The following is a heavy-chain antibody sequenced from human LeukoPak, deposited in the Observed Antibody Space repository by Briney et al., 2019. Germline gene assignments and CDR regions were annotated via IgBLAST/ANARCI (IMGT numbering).Heavy chain of an antibody. Sequence: GESLKISCKGSGYSFTSYWIGWVRQMPGKGLEWIGIIYPGDSDTRYSPSFQGQVTISADKSISTAYLQWSSLKASDTAMYYCARSSNYYDSSGYPAEYFQHWGQGTLVTVSS. CDR3: ARSSNYYDSSGYPAEYFQH. D-gene: IGHD3-22*01. J-gene: IGHJ1*01. CDR1: GYSFTSYW. CDR2: IYPGDSDT. V-gene: IGHV5-51*01.